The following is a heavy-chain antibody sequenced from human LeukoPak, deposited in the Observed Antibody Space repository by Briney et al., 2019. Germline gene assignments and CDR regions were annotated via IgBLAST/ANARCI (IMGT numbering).Heavy chain of an antibody. D-gene: IGHD2-15*01. CDR1: GFTFSRYA. J-gene: IGHJ5*02. Sequence: GGSLRLSCAASGFTFSRYAMHWVRQAPGQGLEWLAVIAYDGSNRYYADSVKGRFTISRDNSKNMLYVQMNSLRAENTAVYYCAREVAATSFDPWGQGTLVTVSS. CDR2: IAYDGSNR. V-gene: IGHV3-30*04. CDR3: AREVAATSFDP.